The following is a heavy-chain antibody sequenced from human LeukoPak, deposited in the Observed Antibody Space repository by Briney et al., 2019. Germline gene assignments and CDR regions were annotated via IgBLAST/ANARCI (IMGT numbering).Heavy chain of an antibody. V-gene: IGHV1-18*01. Sequence: ASVKVSCKASGYTFTSYGISWVRQAPGQGLEWMGWISAKKGNTDYAQKLQGRVTMTTDTSTSTAYMELRSLRSDDTAVYYCARIYDFWSRGAFDIWGQGTMVTVSS. CDR3: ARIYDFWSRGAFDI. D-gene: IGHD3-3*01. J-gene: IGHJ3*02. CDR1: GYTFTSYG. CDR2: ISAKKGNT.